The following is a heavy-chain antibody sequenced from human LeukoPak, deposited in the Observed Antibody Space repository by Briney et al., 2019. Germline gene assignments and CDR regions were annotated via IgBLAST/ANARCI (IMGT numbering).Heavy chain of an antibody. Sequence: SETLSPTCTVSGESISSRTYYWGWIRQPPGEGLEWIGSIYYRGSTYYNPSLKSRVTISVGTSKSQFSLKLRSVTAADTAVYYCARLYDGKRPPDYWGQGTLVTVSS. V-gene: IGHV4-39*01. CDR1: GESISSRTYY. CDR2: IYYRGST. D-gene: IGHD2-8*01. J-gene: IGHJ4*02. CDR3: ARLYDGKRPPDY.